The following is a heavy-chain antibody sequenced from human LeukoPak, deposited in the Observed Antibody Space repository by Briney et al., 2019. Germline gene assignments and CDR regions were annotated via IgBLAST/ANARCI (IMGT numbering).Heavy chain of an antibody. CDR3: AKDARLYGDYVPYFDY. Sequence: GGSLRLSCAASGFTFSSYGMHWVRQAPGKGLEWVAVIWYDGSNQYYADSVKGRFTISRDNSKNTLYLQMNSLRAEDTAVYYCAKDARLYGDYVPYFDYWGQGTLVTVSS. CDR2: IWYDGSNQ. CDR1: GFTFSSYG. J-gene: IGHJ4*02. V-gene: IGHV3-33*06. D-gene: IGHD4-17*01.